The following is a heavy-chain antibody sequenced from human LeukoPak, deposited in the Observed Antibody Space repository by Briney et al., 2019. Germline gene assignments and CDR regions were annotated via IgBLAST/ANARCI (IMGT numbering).Heavy chain of an antibody. Sequence: ASVKVSCKASGYTFTSYYMHWVRQAPGQGLEWMGIINPSGGSTSYAQKFQGRVTMTRDTSTSTVYMELSSLRSEDTAVYYCASAGGYGFWSGYFHQYYYYMDVWGKGTTVTVSS. CDR3: ASAGGYGFWSGYFHQYYYYMDV. D-gene: IGHD3-3*01. CDR1: GYTFTSYY. V-gene: IGHV1-46*03. CDR2: INPSGGST. J-gene: IGHJ6*03.